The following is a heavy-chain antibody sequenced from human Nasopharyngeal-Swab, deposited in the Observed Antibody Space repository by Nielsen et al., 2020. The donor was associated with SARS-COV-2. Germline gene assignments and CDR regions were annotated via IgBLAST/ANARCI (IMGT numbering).Heavy chain of an antibody. Sequence: ASVKVSCKVSGYTLTELSMHWVRQAPGKGLEWMGGFDPEDGETIYAQKFQGRVTMTEDTSTDTAYMELSSLRSEDTAVYYCATAPVVVVVAATPGRNYYYYYGMDVWGQGTMVTVSS. J-gene: IGHJ6*02. CDR2: FDPEDGET. D-gene: IGHD2-15*01. CDR3: ATAPVVVVVAATPGRNYYYYYGMDV. CDR1: GYTLTELS. V-gene: IGHV1-24*01.